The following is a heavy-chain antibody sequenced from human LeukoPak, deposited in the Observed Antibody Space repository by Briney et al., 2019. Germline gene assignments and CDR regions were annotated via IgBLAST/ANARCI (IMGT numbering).Heavy chain of an antibody. J-gene: IGHJ5*02. CDR2: IYYSGST. D-gene: IGHD2-2*01. Sequence: PQTLSLTCTLSGDSISSGGYYWSSIRQHPGRGLVSIVYIYYSGSTYYNPSLKSRVTISVDTSKNQFSLKLNSVTAADTAVYYCARYGVVVPAASPGFDPWGQETLVTVSS. CDR1: GDSISSGGYY. V-gene: IGHV4-31*03. CDR3: ARYGVVVPAASPGFDP.